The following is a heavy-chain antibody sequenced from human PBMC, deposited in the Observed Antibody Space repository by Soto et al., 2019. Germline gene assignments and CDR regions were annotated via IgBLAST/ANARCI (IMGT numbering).Heavy chain of an antibody. D-gene: IGHD2-15*01. CDR3: AGISRGH. CDR2: ITDDGTGK. Sequence: EAQLVESGGDLVQPGGSLRLSCADSGFTLNRDWTSWVRQAPGKGLEWVASITDDGTGKFYVDSVKGRFTISRDDAKNSLHLQMISLTAEDTAVYYCAGISRGHWGQGTLVTVSS. J-gene: IGHJ4*02. CDR1: GFTLNRDW. V-gene: IGHV3-7*01.